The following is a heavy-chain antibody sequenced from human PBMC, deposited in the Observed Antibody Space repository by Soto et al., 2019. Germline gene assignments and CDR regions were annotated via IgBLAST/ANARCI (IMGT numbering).Heavy chain of an antibody. CDR1: GFTFRNYG. Sequence: QVQLVESGGGVVQPGXSLRLSCAASGFTFRNYGMHWVRQAPGKGLEWLAVIWYDGSNKYYADSVKGRFTISRDNSKNTLYLEMNSLRDEDTAVYYCARDVRSRRYDLWGQGTLVIVSS. CDR3: ARDVRSRRYDL. J-gene: IGHJ5*02. V-gene: IGHV3-33*01. CDR2: IWYDGSNK. D-gene: IGHD3-10*02.